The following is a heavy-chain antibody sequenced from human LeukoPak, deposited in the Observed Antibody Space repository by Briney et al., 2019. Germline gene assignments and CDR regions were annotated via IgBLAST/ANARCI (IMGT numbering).Heavy chain of an antibody. CDR1: GFTFSSYW. CDR3: ARGGGLDV. J-gene: IGHJ6*02. V-gene: IGHV3-7*03. CDR2: INHSGNVN. D-gene: IGHD3-16*01. Sequence: GGSLRLSCAASGFTFSSYWMNWARQAPGKGLEWVASINHSGNVNYYVDSVKGRFTISRDNAKNSLYLQMSNLRAEDTAVYFCARGGGLDVWGQGATVTVSS.